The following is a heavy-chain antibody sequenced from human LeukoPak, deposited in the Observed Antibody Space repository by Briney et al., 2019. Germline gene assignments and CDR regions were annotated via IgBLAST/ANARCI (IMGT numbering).Heavy chain of an antibody. J-gene: IGHJ4*02. Sequence: SETLSLTCSVSGYSVSGAYYWGWIRQPPGKGLEWIGTMYHSGNSYYNPSLQSRVTISVDTSKNQFSLKLISVTAADTAVYYCARFATGGLYYFDYWGQGTLVIVSS. CDR1: GYSVSGAYY. D-gene: IGHD6-19*01. CDR3: ARFATGGLYYFDY. CDR2: MYHSGNS. V-gene: IGHV4-38-2*01.